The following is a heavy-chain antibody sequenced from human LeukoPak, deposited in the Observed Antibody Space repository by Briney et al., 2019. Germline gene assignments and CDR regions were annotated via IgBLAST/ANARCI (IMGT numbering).Heavy chain of an antibody. D-gene: IGHD6-19*01. J-gene: IGHJ4*01. CDR3: ARHGNTGPVSGLPLDH. V-gene: IGHV4-59*08. CDR1: GDSINGYF. CDR2: IYYRGGT. Sequence: SETLSLTCTVSGDSINGYFWSWIRQPPGQGLEWVGYIYYRGGTSYNPSLGGRITVSLDTSRNQFFLRLTSVTPADTAMYYCARHGNTGPVSGLPLDHWGHGTLVSVSS.